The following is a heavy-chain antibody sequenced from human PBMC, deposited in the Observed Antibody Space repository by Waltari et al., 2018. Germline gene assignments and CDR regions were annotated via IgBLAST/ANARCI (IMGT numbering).Heavy chain of an antibody. CDR2: INWDGSST. CDR3: ARVNSNYVNWFDP. J-gene: IGHJ5*02. D-gene: IGHD4-4*01. CDR1: GLPFDPFA. Sequence: EEQLVESGGGVVRPGGSLGLSCAASGLPFDPFAMGWVRQAPGKGLEWVSGINWDGSSTVYADSVKGRFTISRDNAKNSLHLHVNSLTAEDTAFYYCARVNSNYVNWFDPWGQGTLVIVSS. V-gene: IGHV3-20*04.